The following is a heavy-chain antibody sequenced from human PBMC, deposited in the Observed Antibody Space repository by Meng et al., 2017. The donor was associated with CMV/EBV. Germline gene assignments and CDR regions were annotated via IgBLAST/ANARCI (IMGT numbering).Heavy chain of an antibody. Sequence: SVKVSCKASGGTFSSYAISWVRQAPGQGLEWMGGIIPIFGTANYAQKFQGRVTITTDESTSTAYMELSSLRSEDTAVYYCASCSTSCYIGWYYDLWGRGTLVTVSS. V-gene: IGHV1-69*05. D-gene: IGHD2-2*02. CDR2: IIPIFGTA. J-gene: IGHJ2*01. CDR3: ASCSTSCYIGWYYDL. CDR1: GGTFSSYA.